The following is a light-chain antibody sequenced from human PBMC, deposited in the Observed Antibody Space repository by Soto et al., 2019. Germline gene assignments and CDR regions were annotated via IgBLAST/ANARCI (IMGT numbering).Light chain of an antibody. CDR3: QQYYDFRT. CDR1: QGVSTW. J-gene: IGKJ1*01. V-gene: IGKV1-5*03. Sequence: IRMTQSPSTLSGSVGDRVTITCRASQGVSTWLAWYQHKPGQAPKLLIYDASKLQSGVPSRFSASGSVRDFTLTITSLQPEDSATYYCQQYYDFRTFGQGTKVDIK. CDR2: DAS.